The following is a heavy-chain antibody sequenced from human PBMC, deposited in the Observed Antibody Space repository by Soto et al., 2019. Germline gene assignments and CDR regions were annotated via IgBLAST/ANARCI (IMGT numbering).Heavy chain of an antibody. CDR1: GFTFSSYG. V-gene: IGHV3-30*18. J-gene: IGHJ4*02. CDR2: ISYDGSNK. D-gene: IGHD3-22*01. CDR3: AKAAYYYDSSGYYPFDY. Sequence: QVQLVESGGGVVQPGRSLRLSCAASGFTFSSYGMHWVRQAPGKGLEWVAVISYDGSNKYYADSVKGRFTISRDSSKNTLYLQMNSLRAEDTAVYYCAKAAYYYDSSGYYPFDYWGQGTLVTVSS.